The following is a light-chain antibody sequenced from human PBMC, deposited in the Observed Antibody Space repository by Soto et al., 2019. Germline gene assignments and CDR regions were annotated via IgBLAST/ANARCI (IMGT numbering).Light chain of an antibody. CDR3: QQYGSSIT. Sequence: EIVPTQSPATLSLSPGEGVTLSCRASQSVSSNLAWYQQKPGQAPRLLIYGASTRATGIPVRLSGRGSGTEFTLTISSLQSEDFAMFYCQQYGSSITFGQGTRLEIK. CDR2: GAS. J-gene: IGKJ5*01. CDR1: QSVSSN. V-gene: IGKV3-15*01.